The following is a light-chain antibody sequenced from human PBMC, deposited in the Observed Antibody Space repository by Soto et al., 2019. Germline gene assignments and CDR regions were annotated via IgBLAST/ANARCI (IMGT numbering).Light chain of an antibody. V-gene: IGLV2-8*01. CDR2: EVT. J-gene: IGLJ1*01. Sequence: QSVLAQPPSASGSPGQSVTISCTGTSGDSGGYDYVSWYQQHPGKAPKLMIYEVTKRPLGVPDRFSGSKSGNTASLTVSGLQAEDEADYYCSSYAGSNNPYVFGTGTKGTVL. CDR1: SGDSGGYDY. CDR3: SSYAGSNNPYV.